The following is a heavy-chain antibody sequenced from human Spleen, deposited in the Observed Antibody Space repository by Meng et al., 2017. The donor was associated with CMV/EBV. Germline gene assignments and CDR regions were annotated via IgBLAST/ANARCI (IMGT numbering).Heavy chain of an antibody. J-gene: IGHJ4*02. CDR2: IYTSGST. V-gene: IGHV4-61*02. D-gene: IGHD6-13*01. CDR1: GGSISSGSYY. CDR3: ARAPGAAAGLDY. Sequence: QVQLEESGPGLVKPSPTLSRTCTVSGGSISSGSYYWSWIRQPDGKGLEWIGRIYTSGSTNYNPSLKSRVTISVDTSKNQFSLKLSSVTAADTAVYYCARAPGAAAGLDYWGQGTLVTVSS.